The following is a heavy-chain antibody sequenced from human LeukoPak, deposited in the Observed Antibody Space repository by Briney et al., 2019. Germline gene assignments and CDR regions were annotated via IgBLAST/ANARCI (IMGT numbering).Heavy chain of an antibody. CDR1: GGSISSSNW. D-gene: IGHD6-19*01. Sequence: SETLSLTCAVSGGSISSSNWWSWVRQPPGQGLEWIGEIYHSGSTNYNPSLKSRVTISVDKSKNQFSLKLRSVTAADTAVYYCARDRDAPYSSGWYRGEYYFDYWGQGTLVTVSS. CDR3: ARDRDAPYSSGWYRGEYYFDY. V-gene: IGHV4-4*02. J-gene: IGHJ4*02. CDR2: IYHSGST.